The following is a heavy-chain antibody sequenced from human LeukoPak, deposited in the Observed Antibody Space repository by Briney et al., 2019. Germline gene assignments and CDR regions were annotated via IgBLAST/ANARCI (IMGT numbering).Heavy chain of an antibody. CDR1: GGSFSDYY. Sequence: SETLSLTCAIYGGSFSDYYWSWIRQPPGKGLEWIGEINHSGSTNYNPSLTSRVTMSVDTSKNQVSLKLSSVTAADTAVDYCARCLPRGYGSSGVFHSYWGQGTRVTVFS. CDR2: INHSGST. CDR3: ARCLPRGYGSSGVFHSY. D-gene: IGHD3-10*01. J-gene: IGHJ4*02. V-gene: IGHV4-34*01.